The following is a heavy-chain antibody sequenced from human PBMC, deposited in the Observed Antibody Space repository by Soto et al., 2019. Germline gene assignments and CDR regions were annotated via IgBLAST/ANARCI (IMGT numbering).Heavy chain of an antibody. CDR2: IKEDGSEK. V-gene: IGHV3-7*04. Sequence: GGSLRLSCEGSGFTFNNYWMSWVRQAQGKGLQWVASIKEDGSEKYYVDSVKGRFTISRDNAKNSLYLQMNSLRVEDTAVYYCARATGADKEDYWGQGTLVTVSS. D-gene: IGHD3-10*01. CDR3: ARATGADKEDY. CDR1: GFTFNNYW. J-gene: IGHJ4*02.